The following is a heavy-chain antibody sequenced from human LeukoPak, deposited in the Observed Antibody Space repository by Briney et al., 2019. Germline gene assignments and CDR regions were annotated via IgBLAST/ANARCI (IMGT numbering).Heavy chain of an antibody. CDR3: ARSNTDAWYYYYYYMDV. D-gene: IGHD4/OR15-4a*01. V-gene: IGHV3-30*04. CDR2: ISYDGSNK. J-gene: IGHJ6*03. CDR1: GFTFSSYA. Sequence: GGSLRLSCAASGFTFSSYAMHWVRQAPGKGLEWVAVISYDGSNKYYADSVKGRFTISRDNSKNTLYLQMNSLRAEDTAVYYCARSNTDAWYYYYYYMDVWGKGTTVTISS.